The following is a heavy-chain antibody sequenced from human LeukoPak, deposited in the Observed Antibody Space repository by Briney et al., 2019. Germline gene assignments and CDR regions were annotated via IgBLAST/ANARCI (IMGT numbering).Heavy chain of an antibody. CDR1: GFTFSSYA. J-gene: IGHJ4*02. Sequence: GGSLRLSCAASGFTFSSYAMSWVPQAPGKGLEGVSAISGSGGSTYYADSVKGRFTISRDNSKNTLYLQMNSLRAEDTAVYYCAKWGSSGWDPSAFSYWGQGTLVTVSS. CDR3: AKWGSSGWDPSAFSY. CDR2: ISGSGGST. V-gene: IGHV3-23*01. D-gene: IGHD6-25*01.